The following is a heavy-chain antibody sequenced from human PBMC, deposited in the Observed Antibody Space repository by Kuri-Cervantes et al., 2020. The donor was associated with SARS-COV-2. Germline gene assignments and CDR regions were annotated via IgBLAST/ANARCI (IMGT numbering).Heavy chain of an antibody. J-gene: IGHJ5*02. CDR3: ARGGKPGIAKNWFDP. CDR1: GFSLSRYT. V-gene: IGHV3-21*01. Sequence: GGSLRLSCAASGFSLSRYTMNWVRQAPGKALEWVSSISGSGSYIYYADSVKGRFTISKDNSKNTLYLQMNSLRAEDTAVYYCARGGKPGIAKNWFDPWGQGTPVTVSS. D-gene: IGHD6-13*01. CDR2: ISGSGSYI.